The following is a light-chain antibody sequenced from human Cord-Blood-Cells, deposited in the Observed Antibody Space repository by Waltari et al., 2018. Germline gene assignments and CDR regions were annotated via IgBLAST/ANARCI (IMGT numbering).Light chain of an antibody. J-gene: IGKJ2*01. CDR3: QQYERNPDT. Sequence: DIVMTQSPDSLAVSLGERATINCKSSQSVLYSSNNKNYLAWYQQKPGQPPKLLIYGASTRASGIPDRFSGSGSGRDFTLTISSLQSEDVAVYYCQQYERNPDTFGQGTKLEVK. CDR1: QSVLYSSNNKNY. V-gene: IGKV4-1*01. CDR2: GAS.